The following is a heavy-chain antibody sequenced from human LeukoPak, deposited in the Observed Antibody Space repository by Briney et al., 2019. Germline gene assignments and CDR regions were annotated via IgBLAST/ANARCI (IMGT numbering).Heavy chain of an antibody. V-gene: IGHV4-4*02. D-gene: IGHD6-19*01. CDR3: ARDPPYSSGGLDY. J-gene: IGHJ4*02. CDR1: GGSISSSNW. Sequence: SETLSLTCDDSGGSISSSNWWSWARQPPGKGLEWIGEIYHSGSTNYNPSLKSRVTISVDKSKNQFSLKLSSVTAADTAVYYCARDPPYSSGGLDYWGQGTLVTVSS. CDR2: IYHSGST.